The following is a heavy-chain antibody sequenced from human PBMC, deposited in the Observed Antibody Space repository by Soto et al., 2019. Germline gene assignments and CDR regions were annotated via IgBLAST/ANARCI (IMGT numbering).Heavy chain of an antibody. CDR3: ARHARFGVVPGY. V-gene: IGHV5-10-1*01. CDR2: IDPSDSYT. J-gene: IGHJ4*02. CDR1: GYSFTSYW. Sequence: PGESLKLSCKGSGYSFTSYWISWVRQMPGKGLEWMGRIDPSDSYTNYSPSFQGHVTISADKSISTAYLQWSSLKASDTAMYYCARHARFGVVPGYWGQGTLVTVSS. D-gene: IGHD3-3*01.